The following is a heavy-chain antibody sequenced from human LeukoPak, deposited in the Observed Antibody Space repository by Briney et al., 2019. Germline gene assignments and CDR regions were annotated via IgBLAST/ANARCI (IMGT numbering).Heavy chain of an antibody. CDR1: GYAIGSSHY. J-gene: IGHJ2*01. CDR3: ARVVGQAAPDWYMDV. CDR2: VNFHGTS. Sequence: SETLSLTCDVSGYAIGSSHYWGWIRQPPGRGLQWIGHVNFHGTSAYNASLRGRVTISIEASQNRFSLRLTSVTCADAAIYYCARVVGQAAPDWYMDVWGGGTVVIVSS. V-gene: IGHV4-38-2*01. D-gene: IGHD2-15*01.